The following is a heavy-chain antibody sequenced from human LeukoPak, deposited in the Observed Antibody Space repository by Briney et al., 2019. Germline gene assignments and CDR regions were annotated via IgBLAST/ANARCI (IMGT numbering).Heavy chain of an antibody. CDR2: ISTTSTYT. CDR3: ARDWYCSSSICYTDRNWFDP. J-gene: IGHJ5*02. CDR1: GFTFSDYY. Sequence: PGGSLRLSCAASGFTFSDYYMSWIRQAPGKGLEWVSYISTTSTYTDYADSVKGRFTISRDNAKNLLYLQMNGLRPEDTAAYYCARDWYCSSSICYTDRNWFDPWGQGTLVTVPS. V-gene: IGHV3-11*05. D-gene: IGHD2-2*02.